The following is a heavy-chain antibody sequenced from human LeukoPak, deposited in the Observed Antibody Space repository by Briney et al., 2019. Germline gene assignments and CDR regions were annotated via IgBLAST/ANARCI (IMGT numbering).Heavy chain of an antibody. CDR1: GFTFSSYA. CDR3: ARGVGATSPADAFDI. J-gene: IGHJ3*02. CDR2: ISYDGSNK. D-gene: IGHD1-26*01. Sequence: AGGSLRLSCAASGFTFSSYAMHWVRQAPGKGLEWVAVISYDGSNKYYADSVKGRFTISRDNSKNTLYLQMNSLRAGDTAVYYCARGVGATSPADAFDIWGQGTMVTVSS. V-gene: IGHV3-30-3*01.